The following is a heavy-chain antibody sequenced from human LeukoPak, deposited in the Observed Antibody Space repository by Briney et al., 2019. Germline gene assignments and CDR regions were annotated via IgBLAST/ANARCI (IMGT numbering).Heavy chain of an antibody. J-gene: IGHJ5*02. CDR3: AKDRDRFGELLFDP. CDR2: IKEDGGEK. D-gene: IGHD3-10*01. CDR1: GFPFNTFW. Sequence: GGSLRLSCAASGFPFNTFWMSWVRQAPGKGLEWVANIKEDGGEKYYVDSVKGRFTISRDNAKNSLYLQMNSLRAEDTAVYYCAKDRDRFGELLFDPWGQGTLVTVSS. V-gene: IGHV3-7*01.